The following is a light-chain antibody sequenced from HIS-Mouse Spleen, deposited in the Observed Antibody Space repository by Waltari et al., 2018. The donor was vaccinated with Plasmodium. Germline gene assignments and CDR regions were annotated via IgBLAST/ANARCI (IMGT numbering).Light chain of an antibody. CDR3: QQYDNLPPLFT. V-gene: IGKV1-33*01. Sequence: DIQMTQSPSSLSASVGDRVTITCQASQDISNDLNWYQQKPGKAPKLLIYDASTLETGVASRFSGSGSGTDFTFTISSLQPEDIATYYCQQYDNLPPLFTFGPGTKVDIK. J-gene: IGKJ3*01. CDR1: QDISND. CDR2: DAS.